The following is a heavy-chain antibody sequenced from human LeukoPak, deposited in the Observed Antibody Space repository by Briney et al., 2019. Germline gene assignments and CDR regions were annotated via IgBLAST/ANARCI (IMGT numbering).Heavy chain of an antibody. CDR1: GFTFNSYW. CDR3: ARDPMSGKFDY. V-gene: IGHV3-7*04. D-gene: IGHD4-23*01. Sequence: PGGSLRLSCAASGFTFNSYWMSWVRLAPGKGLERVGNIKQDGSAKFYVDSVKGRFTISRDNANNSLYLQMNSLRVEDTAVYYCARDPMSGKFDYWGQGTQVIVSS. CDR2: IKQDGSAK. J-gene: IGHJ4*02.